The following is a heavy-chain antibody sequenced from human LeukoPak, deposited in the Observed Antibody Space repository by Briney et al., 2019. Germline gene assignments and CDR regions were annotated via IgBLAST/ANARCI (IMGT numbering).Heavy chain of an antibody. CDR1: GFTFDDYA. CDR3: AKAEGVDIVVVPAAITPFDY. J-gene: IGHJ4*02. V-gene: IGHV3-9*01. D-gene: IGHD2-2*01. CDR2: ISWNSGSI. Sequence: GRSLRLSCAASGFTFDDYAMHWVRQAPGKGLEWVSGISWNSGSIGYADSVKGRSTISRDNAKNSLYLQMNSLRAEDTALYYCAKAEGVDIVVVPAAITPFDYWGQGTLVTVSS.